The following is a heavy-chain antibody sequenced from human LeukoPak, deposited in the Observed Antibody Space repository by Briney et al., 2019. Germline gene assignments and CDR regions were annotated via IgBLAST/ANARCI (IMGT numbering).Heavy chain of an antibody. D-gene: IGHD2-2*01. Sequence: ASVKVSCKASGYTFTTYGTSWVRQAPGQGLEWMGWINPNRGDTNYAQNLQGRVTMTRDMSTSTVYMELSSLRSEDTAVYYCARDCSSTSCHPGEDAFDIWGQGTMVTVSS. CDR3: ARDCSSTSCHPGEDAFDI. CDR1: GYTFTTYG. V-gene: IGHV1-18*01. CDR2: INPNRGDT. J-gene: IGHJ3*02.